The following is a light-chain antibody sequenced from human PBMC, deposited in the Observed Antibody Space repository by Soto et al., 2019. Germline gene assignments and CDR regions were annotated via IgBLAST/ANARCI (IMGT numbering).Light chain of an antibody. V-gene: IGKV1-39*01. CDR2: AAS. Sequence: DDQMTQSPSSLSASVRDRVTITYRASQSISRFLNWYQHKPGQAPELLMFAASNLESGVPSRFSGSGSGTEFTLTISSLQAEDFATYYCEQTDSTTHTFGQGTKVDI. J-gene: IGKJ2*01. CDR3: EQTDSTTHT. CDR1: QSISRF.